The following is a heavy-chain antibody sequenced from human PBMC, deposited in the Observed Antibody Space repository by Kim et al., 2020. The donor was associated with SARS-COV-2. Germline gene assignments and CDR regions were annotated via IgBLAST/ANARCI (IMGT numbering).Heavy chain of an antibody. CDR3: ANLMIVAERSPG. D-gene: IGHD3-22*01. CDR2: ISGSGGST. Sequence: GGSLRLSCAASGFTFSSYAMSWVRQAPGKGLEWVSAISGSGGSTYYADSVKGRFTISRDNSKNTLYLQMNSLRAEDTAVYYCANLMIVAERSPGWGQGTLVTVSS. V-gene: IGHV3-23*01. CDR1: GFTFSSYA. J-gene: IGHJ4*02.